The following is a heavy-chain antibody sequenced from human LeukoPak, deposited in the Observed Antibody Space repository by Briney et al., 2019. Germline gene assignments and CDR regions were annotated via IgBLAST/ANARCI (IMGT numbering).Heavy chain of an antibody. D-gene: IGHD6-19*01. CDR1: GFTFSTYG. CDR3: ANRPTVAVARMGKAFDI. CDR2: IRYDGSNK. V-gene: IGHV3-30*02. Sequence: PGGSLRLSCAASGFTFSTYGMHWVRQAPGKGLEWVAFIRYDGSNKYYADSVKGRFTISRDNSKNTLYLQMNSLRAEDTAVYYCANRPTVAVARMGKAFDIWGQGTMVTVSS. J-gene: IGHJ3*02.